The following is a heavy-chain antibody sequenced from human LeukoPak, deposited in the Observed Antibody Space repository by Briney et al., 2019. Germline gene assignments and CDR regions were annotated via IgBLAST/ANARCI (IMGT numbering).Heavy chain of an antibody. V-gene: IGHV3-21*06. CDR3: GRAFPPLRAAAAGDY. J-gene: IGHJ4*02. CDR1: GFTFSDCD. D-gene: IGHD6-25*01. Sequence: GGSLRLSCTASGFTFSDCDMKWFRQAPGKGLEWVSSISYKSGHIYYADSAKGRFTISRDNAKNSVYLQMNNLRAEDTAVYYCGRAFPPLRAAAAGDYWGQGTLVTVSS. CDR2: ISYKSGHI.